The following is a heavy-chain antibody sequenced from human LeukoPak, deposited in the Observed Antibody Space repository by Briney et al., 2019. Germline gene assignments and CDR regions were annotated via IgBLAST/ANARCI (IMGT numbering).Heavy chain of an antibody. V-gene: IGHV3-30*18. CDR1: GFTFSSYG. Sequence: HPGRSLRLSCAASGFTFSSYGMHWVRQAPGKGLEWVAVISYDGSNKYYADSVKGRFTISRDNSKNTLYLQMNSLRAEDTAVYYCAKHPLAYCGGDCYSNWFDPWGQGTLVTVSS. J-gene: IGHJ5*02. D-gene: IGHD2-21*02. CDR2: ISYDGSNK. CDR3: AKHPLAYCGGDCYSNWFDP.